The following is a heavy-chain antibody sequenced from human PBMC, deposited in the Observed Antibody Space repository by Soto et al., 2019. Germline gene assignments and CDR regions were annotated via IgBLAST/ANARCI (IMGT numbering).Heavy chain of an antibody. V-gene: IGHV3-73*01. J-gene: IGHJ6*02. Sequence: GSLILACAASGFSFRVSSMHGVRQAPGKGLEWVGRIRSKSDGYATTYAASVKGRFTISRDDSDNTAYLQMNSLKTEDSAVYYCTRRTVDHYYYTWDVWGQGTTVTVSS. CDR2: IRSKSDGYAT. D-gene: IGHD7-27*01. CDR3: TRRTVDHYYYTWDV. CDR1: GFSFRVSS.